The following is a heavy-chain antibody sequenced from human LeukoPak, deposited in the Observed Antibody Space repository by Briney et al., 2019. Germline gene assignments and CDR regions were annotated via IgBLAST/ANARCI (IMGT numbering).Heavy chain of an antibody. CDR1: GFTFSSYG. V-gene: IGHV3-30*02. J-gene: IGHJ4*02. D-gene: IGHD3-10*01. CDR3: ARAKPKNMVRGLIMRRESRYYFDY. Sequence: PGGSLRLSCAASGFTFSSYGMHWVRQAPGKGLEWVAFIRYDGSNKYNGDSVKGRITISRDNSKNTLNLQMNSLRPEDTAVYYCARAKPKNMVRGLIMRRESRYYFDYWGQGTLVTVSS. CDR2: IRYDGSNK.